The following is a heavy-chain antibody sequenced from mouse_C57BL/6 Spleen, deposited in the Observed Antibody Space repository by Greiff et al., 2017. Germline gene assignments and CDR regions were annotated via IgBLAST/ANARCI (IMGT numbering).Heavy chain of an antibody. J-gene: IGHJ4*01. Sequence: RRQQPGPELVKPGPSVKLPCKASAYPSPTSWLPWLKRRLGQGLDGIGNIIPSNVGTNYNEKFKSKDTLTVDKSASTAYMQLSSLTSEDSAVYYCARDYYSNYYAMDYWGQGTSVTVSA. CDR2: IIPSNVGT. CDR1: AYPSPTSW. CDR3: ARDYYSNYYAMDY. D-gene: IGHD2-5*01. V-gene: IGHV1-53*01.